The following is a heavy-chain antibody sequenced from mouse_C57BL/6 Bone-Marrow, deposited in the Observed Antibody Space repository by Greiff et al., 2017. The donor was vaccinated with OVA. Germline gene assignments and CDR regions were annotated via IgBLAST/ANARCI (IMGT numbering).Heavy chain of an antibody. Sequence: QVQLKQPGAELVMPGASVKLSCKASGYTFTSYWMHWVKQRPGQGLEWIGEIDPSDSYTNYNQKFKGKSTLTVDKSSSTAYMQLSSLTSEDSAVYYCARGAYSNYVRFDYWGQGTTLTVSS. D-gene: IGHD2-5*01. CDR1: GYTFTSYW. CDR2: IDPSDSYT. J-gene: IGHJ2*01. V-gene: IGHV1-69*01. CDR3: ARGAYSNYVRFDY.